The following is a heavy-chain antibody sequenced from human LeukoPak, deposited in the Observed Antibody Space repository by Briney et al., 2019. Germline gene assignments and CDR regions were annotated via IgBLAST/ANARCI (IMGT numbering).Heavy chain of an antibody. CDR1: LELYKLP. D-gene: IGHD6-19*01. Sequence: PGGSLRVFFEGFWLELYKLPMRLGRQAPGKGLEWVSVISDSGSLTYYADSVKGRFTISRDNSKKTLFLQLNSLRAEDTAVYYCAKDARRTNGWYYFDYWGQGALVTVSS. CDR3: AKDARRTNGWYYFDY. CDR2: ISDSGSLT. J-gene: IGHJ4*02. V-gene: IGHV3-23*01.